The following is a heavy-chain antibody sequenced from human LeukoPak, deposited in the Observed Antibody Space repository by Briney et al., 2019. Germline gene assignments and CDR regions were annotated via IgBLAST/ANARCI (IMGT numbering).Heavy chain of an antibody. D-gene: IGHD5-18*01. J-gene: IGHJ5*02. CDR3: ASSPRGYDYGYKWFDP. Sequence: SETLSLTCTVSGGSISSGDYYWSWIRQPPGKGLEWIGYIYDSGSTYYNPSLKSRITTSVDTSKNQFSLKLSSVTAADTAVYYCASSPRGYDYGYKWFDPWGPGTLVTVSS. CDR1: GGSISSGDYY. V-gene: IGHV4-30-4*01. CDR2: IYDSGST.